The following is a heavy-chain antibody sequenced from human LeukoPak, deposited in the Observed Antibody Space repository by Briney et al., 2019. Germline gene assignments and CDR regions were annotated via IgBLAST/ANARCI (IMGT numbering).Heavy chain of an antibody. V-gene: IGHV3-23*01. D-gene: IGHD5-24*01. J-gene: IGHJ4*02. CDR2: ISPGGSTI. Sequence: GGSLRLSCAASGFTFSSYWMSWVRQAPGKGLEWVSAISPGGSTIYYADSVKGRFTVSRDNPRDTLYVQLNSLSAEDTAVYYCAKADMSTTFFDYWGQGTLVTVSS. CDR1: GFTFSSYW. CDR3: AKADMSTTFFDY.